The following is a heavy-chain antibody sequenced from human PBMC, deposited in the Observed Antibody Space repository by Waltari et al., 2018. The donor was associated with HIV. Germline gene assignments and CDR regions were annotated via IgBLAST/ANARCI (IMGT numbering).Heavy chain of an antibody. CDR1: GFTFSSYE. J-gene: IGHJ3*02. Sequence: EVQVVESGGGLVQPGGSLRLSGAASGFTFSSYEMNWVRQAPGKEREGVSYISSSGSTIYMADSVKGRVTMTRDNAKNSLYLRMNSLRAEDTAVYYCARAFMIRGTGAFDIWGQGTMVTVSS. CDR3: ARAFMIRGTGAFDI. D-gene: IGHD3-10*01. V-gene: IGHV3-48*03. CDR2: ISSSGSTI.